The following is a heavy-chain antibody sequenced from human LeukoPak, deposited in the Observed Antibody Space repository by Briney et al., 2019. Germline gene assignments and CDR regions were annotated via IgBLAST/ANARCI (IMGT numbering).Heavy chain of an antibody. Sequence: ASVKVSCKASGYTFTGYYMHWVRQAPGQGLEWMGRINPNSGGTNYAQKFQGRVTMTRDTSISTAYMELSRLRSDDTAVYYCARGPSYGSGSYCGDSFDIWGQGTMVTVSS. J-gene: IGHJ3*02. D-gene: IGHD3-10*01. CDR1: GYTFTGYY. CDR3: ARGPSYGSGSYCGDSFDI. V-gene: IGHV1-2*06. CDR2: INPNSGGT.